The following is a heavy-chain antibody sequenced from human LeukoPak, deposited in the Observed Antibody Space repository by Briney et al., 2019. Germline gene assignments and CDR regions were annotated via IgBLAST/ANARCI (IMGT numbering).Heavy chain of an antibody. V-gene: IGHV3-21*01. D-gene: IGHD2-2*01. Sequence: GGSLRLSCAASGFTFSSYGTHWVRQAPGKGLEWVSSISRSSRYIYNADTVKGRFTVSRDNAKNSLFLQMNSLRAEDTAVYYCARDLDSSISCYDYWGQGTLVTVSS. CDR2: ISRSSRYI. CDR1: GFTFSSYG. J-gene: IGHJ4*02. CDR3: ARDLDSSISCYDY.